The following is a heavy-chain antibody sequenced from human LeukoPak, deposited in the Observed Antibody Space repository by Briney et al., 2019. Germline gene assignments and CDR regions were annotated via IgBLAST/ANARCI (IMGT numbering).Heavy chain of an antibody. D-gene: IGHD4-17*01. CDR3: ARVSLETGDYGGMGLDY. CDR2: ISGSGGST. J-gene: IGHJ4*02. CDR1: GFTFSSYA. Sequence: GGSLRLSCAASGFTFSSYAMTWVRQAPGEGLEWVSAISGSGGSTYYADSVKGRFTISRDNSKNTLYLQMNSLRAEDTAVYYCARVSLETGDYGGMGLDYWGQGTLVTVSS. V-gene: IGHV3-23*01.